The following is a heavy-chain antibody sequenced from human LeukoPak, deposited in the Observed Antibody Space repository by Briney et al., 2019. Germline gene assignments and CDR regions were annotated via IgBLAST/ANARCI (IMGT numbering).Heavy chain of an antibody. D-gene: IGHD3-16*01. V-gene: IGHV3-66*01. CDR2: IYSGGST. CDR1: EFSVGSNY. CDR3: ARDPKRGAWDYFDY. J-gene: IGHJ4*02. Sequence: PGGSLRLSCAASEFSVGSNYMTWVRQAPGKGLEWVSLIYSGGSTYYADSVKGRFTISRDNSKNTLYLQMNSLRAEDTAVYYCARDPKRGAWDYFDYWGQGTLVTVSS.